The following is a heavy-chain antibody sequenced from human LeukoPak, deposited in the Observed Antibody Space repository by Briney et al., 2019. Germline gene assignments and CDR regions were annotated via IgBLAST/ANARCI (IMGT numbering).Heavy chain of an antibody. J-gene: IGHJ4*02. D-gene: IGHD3-16*01. Sequence: SVKVSCKASVGTFSSYAISWVRQAPGQGREWMGGIIPIFGTANYAQKFQGRVTITADESTSTAYMELSSLRSEDTAVYYCARFGENYYFDYWGQGTLVTVSS. CDR1: VGTFSSYA. CDR3: ARFGENYYFDY. V-gene: IGHV1-69*01. CDR2: IIPIFGTA.